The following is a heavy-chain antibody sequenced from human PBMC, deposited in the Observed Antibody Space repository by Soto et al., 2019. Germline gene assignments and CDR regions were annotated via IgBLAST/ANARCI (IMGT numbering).Heavy chain of an antibody. CDR3: ARSPLGYDYVRQTWREVGDSFDI. D-gene: IGHD3-16*01. CDR1: GASLGGFH. J-gene: IGHJ3*02. Sequence: PSETLSLTCAIYGASLGGFHWTWLRQAPGKGLEWIGELIHGGGTNSNPSLKGRVSFSLDTSKNQFSLHLMSVTAADTAVYYCARSPLGYDYVRQTWREVGDSFDIWGRGTLVS. V-gene: IGHV4-34*12. CDR2: LIHGGGT.